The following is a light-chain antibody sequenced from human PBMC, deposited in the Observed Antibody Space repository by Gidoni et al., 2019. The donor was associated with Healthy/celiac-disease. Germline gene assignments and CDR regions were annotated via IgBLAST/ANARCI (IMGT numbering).Light chain of an antibody. CDR2: DAS. CDR1: QDISNY. V-gene: IGKV1-33*01. J-gene: IGKJ4*01. CDR3: QQYDNLALT. Sequence: DILMTQSPSSLSASVGDIVTITCQASQDISNYLNWYQQKPGKAPKLLIYDASNLETGVPSRFSGSGSGTDFTFTISSLQPEDIATYYCQQYDNLALTFGGGTKVEIK.